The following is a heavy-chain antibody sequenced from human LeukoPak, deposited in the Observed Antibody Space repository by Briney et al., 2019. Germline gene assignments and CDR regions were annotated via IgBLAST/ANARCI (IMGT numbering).Heavy chain of an antibody. CDR2: ISGSGGST. V-gene: IGHV3-23*01. J-gene: IGHJ4*02. Sequence: GGSLRLSCAASGFTFSSYAMSWVRQAPGKGLEWVSAISGSGGSTYYADSVKGRFTISGDNSKNTLYLQMNSLRAEDTAVYYCAKDVTRTQYYFDYWGQGTLVTVSS. CDR1: GFTFSSYA. CDR3: AKDVTRTQYYFDY. D-gene: IGHD1-1*01.